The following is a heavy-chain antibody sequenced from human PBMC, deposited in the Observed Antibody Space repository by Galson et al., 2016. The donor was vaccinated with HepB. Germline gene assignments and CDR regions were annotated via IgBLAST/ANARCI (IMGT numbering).Heavy chain of an antibody. Sequence: CAISGDSVSSNTAAWNWIRQTPSRGLEWLGRTYYRSTWSNDYAVSVKSRITINRDTSKNQFSLQLTSVTPEDTPVYYCARGVLGPAGNWFAPWGQGTPVTVSS. J-gene: IGHJ5*02. D-gene: IGHD2/OR15-2a*01. CDR3: ARGVLGPAGNWFAP. CDR1: GDSVSSNTAA. CDR2: TYYRSTWSN. V-gene: IGHV6-1*01.